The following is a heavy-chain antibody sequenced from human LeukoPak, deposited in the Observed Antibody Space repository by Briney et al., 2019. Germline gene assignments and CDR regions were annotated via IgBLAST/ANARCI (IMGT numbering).Heavy chain of an antibody. CDR1: GFTFSSYG. Sequence: GRSLRLSCAASGFTFSSYGMHWVRQAPGEGLEWVAVIWYDGSNKYYADSVKGRFTISRDNSKNTLYLQMNSLRAEDTAVYYCARDAAAAGTNGNFDYWGQGTLVTVSS. CDR2: IWYDGSNK. V-gene: IGHV3-33*01. D-gene: IGHD6-13*01. J-gene: IGHJ4*02. CDR3: ARDAAAAGTNGNFDY.